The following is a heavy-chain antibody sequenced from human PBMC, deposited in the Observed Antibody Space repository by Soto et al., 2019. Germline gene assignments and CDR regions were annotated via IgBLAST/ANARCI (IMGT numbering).Heavy chain of an antibody. CDR3: ARDTKSGSYSLDY. J-gene: IGHJ4*02. Sequence: ELQLVESGGGLVQPGGSLRLSCAASGFTFNRYAMHWVRQAPGKGLEYVSAISSNGGSTYYANSVKGRFTISRDNSKNMLYLQMGSLRAEDMAVYYCARDTKSGSYSLDYWGQGTLVTVSS. CDR1: GFTFNRYA. V-gene: IGHV3-64*01. D-gene: IGHD1-26*01. CDR2: ISSNGGST.